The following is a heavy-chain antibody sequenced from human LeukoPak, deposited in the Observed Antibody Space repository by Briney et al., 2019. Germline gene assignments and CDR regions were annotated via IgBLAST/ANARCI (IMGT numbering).Heavy chain of an antibody. J-gene: IGHJ3*01. CDR3: VRNAAMAADV. CDR2: IRYDGSNK. Sequence: GGPLRLSCAASGFTLSSYGMHWVRQAPGKGLEWVAFIRYDGSNKYYADSVKGRFTISRDNSKNTLFLQMNSLRADDTAVYYCVRNAAMAADVWGQGTMVTVSS. CDR1: GFTLSSYG. V-gene: IGHV3-30*02. D-gene: IGHD5-18*01.